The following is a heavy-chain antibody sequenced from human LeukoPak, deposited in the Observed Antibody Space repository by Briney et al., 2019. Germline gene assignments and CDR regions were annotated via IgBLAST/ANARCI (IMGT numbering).Heavy chain of an antibody. D-gene: IGHD1-26*01. CDR3: SRDVGGSLDY. CDR2: IKGDESAR. Sequence: GGSLRLSCAASGFTFSTYWMAWVRQAPGKGLEWVANIKGDESARHQADSVKGRFTISRDNAQNSVYLQMSSLRGEDTAVYYCSRDVGGSLDYWGQGTLVTVSS. J-gene: IGHJ4*02. V-gene: IGHV3-7*01. CDR1: GFTFSTYW.